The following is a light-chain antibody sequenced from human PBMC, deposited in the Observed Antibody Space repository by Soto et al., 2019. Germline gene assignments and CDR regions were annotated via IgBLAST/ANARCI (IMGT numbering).Light chain of an antibody. CDR1: SSDVGGYNY. J-gene: IGLJ2*01. V-gene: IGLV2-14*01. CDR3: ASKTTSSTVL. Sequence: QSVLTQPASVSGSPGQSITISCTGTSSDVGGYNYVSWYQQYPGKAPKLMIYEVSNRPSGVSNRFSGSKSGNTASLTISGLQAEDEAVYYCASKTTSSTVLFGGGTNLTVL. CDR2: EVS.